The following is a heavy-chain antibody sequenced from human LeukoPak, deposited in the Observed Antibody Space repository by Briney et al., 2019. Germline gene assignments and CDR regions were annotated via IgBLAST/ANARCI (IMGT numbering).Heavy chain of an antibody. CDR2: ISGPSGTM. Sequence: PGGSLRLSCAASGFTFSSYEMNWVRQTPGKGLEWVSYISGPSGTMYYADSVRGRFTISRDNAKNSLYLQMNSLRVEDTVIYYCARDSGGQPFDYWGQGTLVTVSS. V-gene: IGHV3-48*03. D-gene: IGHD4-23*01. J-gene: IGHJ4*02. CDR3: ARDSGGQPFDY. CDR1: GFTFSSYE.